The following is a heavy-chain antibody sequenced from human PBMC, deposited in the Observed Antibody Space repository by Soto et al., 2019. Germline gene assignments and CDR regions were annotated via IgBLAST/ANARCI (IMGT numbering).Heavy chain of an antibody. CDR2: INHSGST. J-gene: IGHJ4*02. CDR1: GGSFSGYY. D-gene: IGHD1-26*01. V-gene: IGHV4-34*01. CDR3: ARGLGRIFDY. Sequence: QVQLQQWGAGLLKPSETLSLTCAVYGGSFSGYYWNWIRQPPGKGLEWIGEINHSGSTNYNPSLKSRVTLSVDTSKTQFSLKLSSVTAADTAVYYCARGLGRIFDYWGQGTLVTVSS.